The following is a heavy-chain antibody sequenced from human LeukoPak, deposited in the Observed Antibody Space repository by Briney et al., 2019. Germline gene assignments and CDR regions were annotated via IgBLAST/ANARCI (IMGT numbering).Heavy chain of an antibody. J-gene: IGHJ4*02. CDR2: IYTSGST. V-gene: IGHV4-61*02. D-gene: IGHD6-19*01. Sequence: SETLSLTCTVSGGSISSGSYYWSWIRQPAGKGLEWIGRIYTSGSTNYNPSLKSRVTISVDTSRSQFSLKLSSVTAADTAVYYCARSSGWYSYYFDYWGQGTLVTVSS. CDR3: ARSSGWYSYYFDY. CDR1: GGSISSGSYY.